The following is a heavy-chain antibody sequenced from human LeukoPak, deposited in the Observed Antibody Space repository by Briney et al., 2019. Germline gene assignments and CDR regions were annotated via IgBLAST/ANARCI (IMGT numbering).Heavy chain of an antibody. CDR1: GFTFSSYE. CDR2: ISSSGSTI. V-gene: IGHV3-48*03. CDR3: AELGVTMIGGV. Sequence: GGSLRLSCAASGFTFSSYEMNWVRQAPGEGLEWVSYISSSGSTIYYADSVKGRFTISRDNAKNSLYLQMNSLRAEDTAVYYCAELGVTMIGGVWGKGTTVTISS. J-gene: IGHJ6*04. D-gene: IGHD3-10*02.